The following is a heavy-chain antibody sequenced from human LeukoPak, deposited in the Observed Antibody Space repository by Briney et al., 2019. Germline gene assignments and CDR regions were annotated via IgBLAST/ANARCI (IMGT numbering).Heavy chain of an antibody. Sequence: GESLKISCKGSGYSFTNYWIGWVRQMPGKGLEWMGIIQPGDSDTKYSPSFQGQVTISADKSISTAYLQWSSLKASDTAMYYCARAVRATIFGVQYYFGYWGQGTPVTVSS. CDR1: GYSFTNYW. D-gene: IGHD3-3*01. J-gene: IGHJ4*02. CDR2: IQPGDSDT. V-gene: IGHV5-51*01. CDR3: ARAVRATIFGVQYYFGY.